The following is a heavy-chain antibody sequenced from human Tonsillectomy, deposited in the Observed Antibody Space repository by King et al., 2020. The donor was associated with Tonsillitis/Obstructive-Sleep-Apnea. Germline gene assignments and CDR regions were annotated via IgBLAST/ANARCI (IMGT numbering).Heavy chain of an antibody. V-gene: IGHV4-59*01. CDR3: ARVPQLFSFDY. CDR2: IYYSGSI. J-gene: IGHJ4*02. D-gene: IGHD1-1*01. CDR1: GGSISYYY. Sequence: QLQESGPGLVKPSETLSLTCTVSGGSISYYYWSWIRQPPGKGLEWIEYIYYSGSINYNPSLKSRVTMSIDTSKNQFSLNLNSVTAAATAVYYCARVPQLFSFDYWGQGTLVTVSS.